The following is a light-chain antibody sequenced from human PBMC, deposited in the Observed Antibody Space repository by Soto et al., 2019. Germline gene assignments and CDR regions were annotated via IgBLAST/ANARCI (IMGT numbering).Light chain of an antibody. V-gene: IGKV3D-15*01. Sequence: EIVLIQSPATLSLSPGERATLSCRASQSVGSYLAWYQHKPGQAPRLLIYDASSRPTDIPARFSGSGSGTEFTLTISSLQSEDFAVYYCQQYNNWPLTFGQGTRLEIK. J-gene: IGKJ5*01. CDR3: QQYNNWPLT. CDR1: QSVGSY. CDR2: DAS.